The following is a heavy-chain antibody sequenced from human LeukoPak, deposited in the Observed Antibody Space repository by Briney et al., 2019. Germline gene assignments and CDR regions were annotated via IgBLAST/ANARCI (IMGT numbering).Heavy chain of an antibody. CDR2: INSDGSST. Sequence: PGGSLRLSCAASGFTFSNYRMNWVRQAPGKGLEWVSRINSDGSSTSYADSVKGRFTISRDNAKNTLYLQMNSLRAEDTAVYYCARDDYGDYIFDYWGQGTLVTVSS. CDR3: ARDDYGDYIFDY. D-gene: IGHD4-17*01. V-gene: IGHV3-74*01. CDR1: GFTFSNYR. J-gene: IGHJ4*02.